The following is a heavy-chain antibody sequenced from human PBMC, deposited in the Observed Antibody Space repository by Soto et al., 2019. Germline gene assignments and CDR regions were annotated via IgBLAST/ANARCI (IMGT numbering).Heavy chain of an antibody. D-gene: IGHD3-9*01. CDR3: AKDLSDILTGTTDY. J-gene: IGHJ4*02. V-gene: IGHV3-30*18. Sequence: GGSLRLSCAASGFTFSSYGIHWVRQAPGKGLEWVAVISYDGSNKYYADSVKGRFTISRDNSKNTLYLQMNSLRAEDTAVYYCAKDLSDILTGTTDYWGQGTLVTVSS. CDR2: ISYDGSNK. CDR1: GFTFSSYG.